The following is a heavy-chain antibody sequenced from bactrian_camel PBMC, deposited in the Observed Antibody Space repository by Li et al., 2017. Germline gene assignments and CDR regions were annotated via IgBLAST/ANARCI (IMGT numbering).Heavy chain of an antibody. CDR3: AADRGYGLGCDDGSGY. D-gene: IGHD3*01. V-gene: IGHV3S60*01. CDR2: IRSDGST. J-gene: IGHJ6*01. Sequence: QVQLVESGGGSVQAGGSLRLSCTASGFTCDEARRDDYDMGWYRQSTGDQDVCDLVSRIRSDGSTYYSDSVKGRFTISRANDKNTVYLQMNSLKFEDTAVYYCAADRGYGLGCDDGSGYWGQGTQVTVS. CDR1: GFTCDEARRDDYD.